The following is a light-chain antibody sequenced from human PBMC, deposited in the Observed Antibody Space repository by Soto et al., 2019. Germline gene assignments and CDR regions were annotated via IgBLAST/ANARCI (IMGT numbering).Light chain of an antibody. V-gene: IGLV4-69*01. CDR1: SGHTNFA. CDR2: VTSDGTH. J-gene: IGLJ7*01. Sequence: QSVLTQSPSASASLADSVRLTCTLSSGHTNFAVAWHQQQPDRGPRFLLKVTSDGTHTKGDGIPDRFSGSSSGAERYLIISSLQPEDEADYYCQTWGAGSQVFGAGTQLTVL. CDR3: QTWGAGSQV.